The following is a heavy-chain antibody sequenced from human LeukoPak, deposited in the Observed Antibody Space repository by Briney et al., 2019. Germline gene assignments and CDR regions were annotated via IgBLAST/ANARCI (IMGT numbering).Heavy chain of an antibody. CDR1: GGSISSYY. V-gene: IGHV4-59*01. J-gene: IGHJ4*02. CDR2: IYYSGST. Sequence: SETLSLTCTVSGGSISSYYWSWIRQPPGKGLEWIGYIYYSGSTNYNPSLKSRVTISVDTSKNQFSLKLSSVTAADTAVYYCARAGLSLITMIVVAEGPWGQGTLVTVSS. D-gene: IGHD3-22*01. CDR3: ARAGLSLITMIVVAEGP.